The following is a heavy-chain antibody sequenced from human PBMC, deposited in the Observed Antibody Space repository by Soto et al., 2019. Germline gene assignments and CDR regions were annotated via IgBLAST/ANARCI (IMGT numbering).Heavy chain of an antibody. V-gene: IGHV4-30-4*01. CDR1: VGSFSGDLYT. Sequence: QVKLQEPGPGLVSPSKTLSPTSTVPVGSFSGDLYTWPWIRQPPGKGLEWIGYIHYSGSIYYNPSLQSRVTMSVDTSKNLFSLKLSSVTAADTAVYFCAREDDGGDRDYYGLDVWGQGTTVTVSS. J-gene: IGHJ6*02. CDR3: AREDDGGDRDYYGLDV. D-gene: IGHD2-21*02. CDR2: IHYSGSI.